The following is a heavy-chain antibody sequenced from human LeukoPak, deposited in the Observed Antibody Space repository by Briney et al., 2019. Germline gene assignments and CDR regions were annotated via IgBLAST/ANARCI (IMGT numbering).Heavy chain of an antibody. CDR1: GFTFSSYS. CDR2: ISSSSSYI. CDR3: ASSQGKTIGPAFDI. J-gene: IGHJ3*02. V-gene: IGHV3-21*01. D-gene: IGHD1-7*01. Sequence: GGSLRLSCAASGFTFSSYSMNWVRQAPGKGLEWASSISSSSSYIYYADSVKGRFTISRDNAKNSLYLQMNSLRAEDTAVYYCASSQGKTIGPAFDIWGQGTMVTVSS.